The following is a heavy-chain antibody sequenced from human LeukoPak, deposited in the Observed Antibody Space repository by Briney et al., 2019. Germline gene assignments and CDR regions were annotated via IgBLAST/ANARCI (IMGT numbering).Heavy chain of an antibody. CDR3: ARDGPPRSRTSGWFDP. CDR1: GFTFSDYW. D-gene: IGHD1-14*01. Sequence: GGSLRLSCAASGFTFSDYWMSWVRQAPGKGLEWVANVKQDGGEKHYIDSVKGRFTISRDNAENSIYLQMSSLRAEDTAIYYCARDGPPRSRTSGWFDPWGQGTLVTVSS. J-gene: IGHJ5*02. V-gene: IGHV3-7*01. CDR2: VKQDGGEK.